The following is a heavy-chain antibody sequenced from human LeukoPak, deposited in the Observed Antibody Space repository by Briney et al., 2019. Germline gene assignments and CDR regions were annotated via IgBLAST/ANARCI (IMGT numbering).Heavy chain of an antibody. V-gene: IGHV3-66*01. CDR2: IYSGGST. CDR3: ARDTAAAGTQYYYYGMDV. J-gene: IGHJ6*02. CDR1: GFTVSSNY. D-gene: IGHD6-13*01. Sequence: GGTLRLSCAASGFTVSSNYMSWVRQAPGKGLEWVSVIYSGGSTYYADSVKGRFTISRDNSKNTLYLQMNSLRAEDTAVYYCARDTAAAGTQYYYYGMDVWGQGTTVTVSS.